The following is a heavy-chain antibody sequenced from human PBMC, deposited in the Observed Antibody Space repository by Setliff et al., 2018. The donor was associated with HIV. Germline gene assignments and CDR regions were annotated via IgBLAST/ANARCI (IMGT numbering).Heavy chain of an antibody. V-gene: IGHV3-49*04. D-gene: IGHD3-22*01. CDR2: IRSKAYGGAT. Sequence: GGSLRLSCVGSGFIFSDYAMSWVRQAPGKGLEWVGFIRSKAYGGATEYAASVKGRFTISRDDSKSIAYLQMNSLKTEDTAIYYCTTAPFTIILVEISEDAFDIWGQGTVVTVSS. CDR1: GFIFSDYA. CDR3: TTAPFTIILVEISEDAFDI. J-gene: IGHJ3*02.